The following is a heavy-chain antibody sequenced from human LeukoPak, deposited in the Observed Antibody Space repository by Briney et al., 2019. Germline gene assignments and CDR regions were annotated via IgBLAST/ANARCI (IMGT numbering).Heavy chain of an antibody. Sequence: ETLSLTCTVSGGSISSYYWSWIRQPPGKGLEWVSSISSSSSYIYYADSVKGRFTISRDNAKNSLYLQMNSLRAEDTAVYYCARPAVTTGVDAFDIWGQGTMVTVSS. V-gene: IGHV3-21*01. D-gene: IGHD4-17*01. CDR2: ISSSSSYI. CDR3: ARPAVTTGVDAFDI. J-gene: IGHJ3*02. CDR1: GGSISSYY.